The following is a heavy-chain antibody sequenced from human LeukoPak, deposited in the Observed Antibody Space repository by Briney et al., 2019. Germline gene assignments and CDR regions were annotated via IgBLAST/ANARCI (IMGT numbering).Heavy chain of an antibody. V-gene: IGHV3-30*18. CDR1: GFTFSSYG. D-gene: IGHD4-17*01. Sequence: PGRSLRLSCAASGFTFSSYGMHWVRQAPGKGLEWVAVISYDGSDKYYADSVKGRFTISRDNSKNTLYLQMNSLRAEDTAVFYCAKDLVAYGEYDHYYYGMDVWGQGTTVTVSS. CDR2: ISYDGSDK. J-gene: IGHJ6*02. CDR3: AKDLVAYGEYDHYYYGMDV.